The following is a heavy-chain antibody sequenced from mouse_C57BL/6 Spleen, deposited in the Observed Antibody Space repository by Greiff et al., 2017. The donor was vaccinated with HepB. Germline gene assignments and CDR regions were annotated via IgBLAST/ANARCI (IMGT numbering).Heavy chain of an antibody. Sequence: VQLQQSGAELARPGASVKLSCKASGYTFTSYGISWVKQRTGQGLEWIGEIYPRSGNTYYNEKFKGKATLTADKSSSTAYMELRSLTSEDSAVYFCARLYDGYSFDYWGQGTTLTVSS. V-gene: IGHV1-81*01. D-gene: IGHD2-3*01. CDR2: IYPRSGNT. CDR1: GYTFTSYG. CDR3: ARLYDGYSFDY. J-gene: IGHJ2*01.